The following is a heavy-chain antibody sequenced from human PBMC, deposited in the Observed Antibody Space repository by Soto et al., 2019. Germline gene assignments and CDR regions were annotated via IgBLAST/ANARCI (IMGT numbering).Heavy chain of an antibody. V-gene: IGHV3-15*01. CDR3: TTLIYGSGSYYLPDFDY. D-gene: IGHD3-10*01. J-gene: IGHJ4*02. CDR1: GFTFSTYW. CDR2: IKSKTDGGTT. Sequence: GGSLRLSCAASGFTFSTYWMSWVRQAPGKGLEWVGRIKSKTDGGTTDHAAPVKGRFTISRDDSKNTLYLQMNSLKTEDTAVYYCTTLIYGSGSYYLPDFDYWGQGTLVTVSS.